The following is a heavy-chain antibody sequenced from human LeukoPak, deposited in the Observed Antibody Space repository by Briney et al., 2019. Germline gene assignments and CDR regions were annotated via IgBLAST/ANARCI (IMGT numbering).Heavy chain of an antibody. V-gene: IGHV3-30*04. J-gene: IGHJ4*02. D-gene: IGHD5-24*01. CDR3: ARGGGLRAYYFDY. CDR2: ISYDGSNK. Sequence: GRSPRLSCAASGFTFSSYAMHWVRQAPGKGLEWVAVISYDGSNKYYADSVKGRFTISRDNSKNTLYLQMNSLRAEDTAVYYCARGGGLRAYYFDYWGQGTLVTVSS. CDR1: GFTFSSYA.